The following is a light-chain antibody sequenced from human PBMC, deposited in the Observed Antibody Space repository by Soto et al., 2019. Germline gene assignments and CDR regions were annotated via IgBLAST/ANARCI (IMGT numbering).Light chain of an antibody. CDR2: GAS. J-gene: IGKJ3*01. Sequence: EIVMTQSPATLSVSPGERATLSCRASQSVRSNLAWYQQKPGQAPRLLIYGASTRATGIPARFSGSGSGTEFTLTINSLQSEDFAVYYCQQYNDWLLFTFGPGTKVDIK. CDR3: QQYNDWLLFT. V-gene: IGKV3-15*01. CDR1: QSVRSN.